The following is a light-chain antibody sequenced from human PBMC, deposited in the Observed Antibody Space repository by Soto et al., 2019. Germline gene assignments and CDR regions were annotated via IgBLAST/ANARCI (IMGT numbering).Light chain of an antibody. V-gene: IGKV3-15*01. CDR2: GAS. CDR3: QEYNNCRPIT. J-gene: IGKJ4*01. Sequence: EIVMTQSPATLSVSPGEGATLSCTASHYVYSNVAWFQQRPGQAPRLLIYGASTRATGIPVRFSGSGSGTEFTLTITSLQSEDFAIYYRQEYNNCRPITSGGGTKADI. CDR1: HYVYSN.